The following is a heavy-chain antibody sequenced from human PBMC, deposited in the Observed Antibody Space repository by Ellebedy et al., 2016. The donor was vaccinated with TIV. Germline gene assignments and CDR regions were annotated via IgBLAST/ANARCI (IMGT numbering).Heavy chain of an antibody. CDR2: IIPILGIA. CDR1: GGTFSSYA. V-gene: IGHV1-69*04. CDR3: ARDRANEYGDKSPKWQWAFDGFDP. J-gene: IGHJ5*02. Sequence: AASVKVSCKASGGTFSSYAISWVRQAPGQGLEWMGRIIPILGIATYAQKFQGRITITADKSTSTAYMELSSLRSEDTAVYYCARDRANEYGDKSPKWQWAFDGFDPWGQGTLVTVSS. D-gene: IGHD4-23*01.